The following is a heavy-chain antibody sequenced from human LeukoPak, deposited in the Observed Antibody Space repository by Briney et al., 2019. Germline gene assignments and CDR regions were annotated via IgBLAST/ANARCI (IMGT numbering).Heavy chain of an antibody. V-gene: IGHV4-34*01. Sequence: SETLSLTCAVYGGSFSGYYWSWIRQPPGKGLEWIGEINHSGSTNYNPSLKSRVTISVDTSKNQFSLKLGSVTAADTAVYYCARGGGTVTNFRDAFDIWGQGTMVTVSS. D-gene: IGHD4-17*01. CDR3: ARGGGTVTNFRDAFDI. J-gene: IGHJ3*02. CDR2: INHSGST. CDR1: GGSFSGYY.